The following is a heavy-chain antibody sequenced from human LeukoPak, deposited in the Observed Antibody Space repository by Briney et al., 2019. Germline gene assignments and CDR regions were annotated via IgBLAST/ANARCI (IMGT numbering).Heavy chain of an antibody. V-gene: IGHV3-21*01. J-gene: IGHJ4*02. CDR1: GFTFSSYG. Sequence: TGGSLRLSCAASGFTFSSYGMNWVRQAPGKGLEWVSSISSSSSYISYADSVKGRFTISRDNAKNTLYLQMNSLRAEDTAVYYCARDSYYDSVGYSLPFDYWGQGTLVTVSS. D-gene: IGHD3-22*01. CDR3: ARDSYYDSVGYSLPFDY. CDR2: ISSSSSYI.